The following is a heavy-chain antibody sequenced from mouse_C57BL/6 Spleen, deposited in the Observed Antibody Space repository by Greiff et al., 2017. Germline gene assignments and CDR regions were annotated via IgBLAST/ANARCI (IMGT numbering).Heavy chain of an antibody. CDR1: GYSITSGYY. Sequence: DVKLVESGPGLVKPSQSLSLTCSVTGYSITSGYYWNWIRQFPGNKLEWMGYISYDGSNNYNPSLKNRISITRDTSKNQFFLKLNSVTTEDTATYYCARYDYEGYYYAVDYWGKGTSVTVST. J-gene: IGHJ4*01. V-gene: IGHV3-6*01. D-gene: IGHD2-4*01. CDR2: ISYDGSN. CDR3: ARYDYEGYYYAVDY.